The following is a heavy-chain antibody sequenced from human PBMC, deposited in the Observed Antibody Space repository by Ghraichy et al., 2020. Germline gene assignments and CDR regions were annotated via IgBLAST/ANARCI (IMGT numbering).Heavy chain of an antibody. CDR2: ISGSAGST. J-gene: IGHJ4*02. D-gene: IGHD6-13*01. Sequence: GESLNISCAASGFTFSNYAMTWVRQAPGKGLEWVSSISGSAGSTYYTDSVKGRFTISRDNSKNTLFLQMNSLRAEDTAVYYCAKDLGYSSSWYPEYFFDYGGPGTLVPVS. V-gene: IGHV3-23*01. CDR1: GFTFSNYA. CDR3: AKDLGYSSSWYPEYFFDY.